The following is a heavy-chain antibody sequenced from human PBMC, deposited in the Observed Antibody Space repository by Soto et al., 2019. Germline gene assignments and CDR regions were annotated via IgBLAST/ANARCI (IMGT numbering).Heavy chain of an antibody. V-gene: IGHV1-18*01. Sequence: ASVKVSCKTSGYTFTSYGIAWVRQAPGQGLEWMGWISTPKGDTNYAQKFQGRVTMTTDTSTRTAYMELRSLKTEDTAVYYCTTDLGATNFDYWGQGTLVTVSS. CDR1: GYTFTSYG. D-gene: IGHD1-26*01. CDR2: ISTPKGDT. J-gene: IGHJ4*02. CDR3: TTDLGATNFDY.